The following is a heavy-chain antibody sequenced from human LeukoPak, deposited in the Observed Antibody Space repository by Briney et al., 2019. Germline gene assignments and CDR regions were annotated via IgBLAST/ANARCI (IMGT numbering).Heavy chain of an antibody. Sequence: ASVKVSCKASGYSLTGFYIQWVRQAPGQGLEWMGWINPNSGGTNYAQKFQGRVTMTRDTSIDTAHMELTRLRSDDTAVYYCARQVTGTTGGNWFDPWGQGTLVTVSS. CDR3: ARQVTGTTGGNWFDP. CDR1: GYSLTGFY. CDR2: INPNSGGT. V-gene: IGHV1-2*02. D-gene: IGHD1-7*01. J-gene: IGHJ5*02.